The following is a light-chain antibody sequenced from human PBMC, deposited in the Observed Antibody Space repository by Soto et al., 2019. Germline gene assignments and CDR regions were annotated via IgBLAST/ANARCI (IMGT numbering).Light chain of an antibody. Sequence: EIVLTQSPGTLSLSPGERATLSCRASQSISSSYLAWYQQKPGQTPRLLIFGASNRATGIPDRFSGSGSGTDFTLTISRLESEDFAVYYCQQYNNWLPYTFGQGTKLEIK. CDR3: QQYNNWLPYT. CDR1: QSISSSY. CDR2: GAS. J-gene: IGKJ2*01. V-gene: IGKV3-20*01.